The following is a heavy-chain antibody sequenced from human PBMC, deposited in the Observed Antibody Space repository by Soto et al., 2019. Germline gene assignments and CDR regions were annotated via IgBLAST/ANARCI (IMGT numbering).Heavy chain of an antibody. CDR1: GGSISSYY. D-gene: IGHD3-9*01. V-gene: IGHV4-59*01. CDR3: ARALILTGYYIHDAFDI. CDR2: IYYSGST. J-gene: IGHJ3*02. Sequence: QVQLQESGPGLVNPSETLSLTCTVSGGSISSYYWSWIRQPPGKGLEWIGYIYYSGSTNYNPSLKSRVTISVDTSKNQFSLKLSSVTAADTAVYYCARALILTGYYIHDAFDIWGQGTMVTVSS.